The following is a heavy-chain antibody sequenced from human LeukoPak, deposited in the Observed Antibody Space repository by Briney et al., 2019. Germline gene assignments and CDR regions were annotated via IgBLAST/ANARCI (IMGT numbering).Heavy chain of an antibody. CDR3: ARDNPPDY. CDR1: GFTFSSSW. V-gene: IGHV3-7*03. CDR2: IKQDGSEK. J-gene: IGHJ4*02. Sequence: GGSLRLSCVASGFTFSSSWKSWVRQAPGKGLEWVANIKQDGSEKSYVESVRGRFTISRDNAKNSLYLQLNSLRAEDTALYYCARDNPPDYWGQGTLVTVSS.